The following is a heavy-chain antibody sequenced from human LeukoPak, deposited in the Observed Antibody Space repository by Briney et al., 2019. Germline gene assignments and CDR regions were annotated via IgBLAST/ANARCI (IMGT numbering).Heavy chain of an antibody. J-gene: IGHJ2*01. V-gene: IGHV1-18*01. CDR3: ARVALGSWYFDL. CDR2: ISTYNGNT. CDR1: GYTFTTYA. Sequence: ASVKVSCKASGYTFTTYAISWVRQAPGQGLEWMGWISTYNGNTNYAQKFQGRVTLTTDTSTRTAYMDLRSLRSDDTAVYHCARVALGSWYFDLWGRGTLVTVSA. D-gene: IGHD2-15*01.